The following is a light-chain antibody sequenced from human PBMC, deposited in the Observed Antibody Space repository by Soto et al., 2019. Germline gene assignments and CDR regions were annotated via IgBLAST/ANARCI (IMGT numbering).Light chain of an antibody. CDR1: NIGSKT. V-gene: IGLV3-21*04. J-gene: IGLJ3*02. Sequence: SYVLTQPPSVSVAPGKTARITCGGNNIGSKTVHWYQQKPGQAPVLVIYFDSARPSGIPERFSGSNSGNTATLTISRVEAGDEADYYCQVWDSSSDHRGVFGGGTKLTVL. CDR2: FDS. CDR3: QVWDSSSDHRGV.